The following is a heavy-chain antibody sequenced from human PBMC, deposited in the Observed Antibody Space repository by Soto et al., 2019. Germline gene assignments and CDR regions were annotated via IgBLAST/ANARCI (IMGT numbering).Heavy chain of an antibody. CDR1: GFTFSSYD. V-gene: IGHV3-13*04. CDR3: ARAIGPTLFDY. CDR2: IGTAGDT. D-gene: IGHD3-22*01. Sequence: SLRLSCSASGFTFSSYDMHWVRQGPGKGLEWVSAIGTAGDTNYAGSVKGRFTISRENAKNSLYLQMNSLRAGDTAIYFCARAIGPTLFDYWGQGTLVTVSS. J-gene: IGHJ4*02.